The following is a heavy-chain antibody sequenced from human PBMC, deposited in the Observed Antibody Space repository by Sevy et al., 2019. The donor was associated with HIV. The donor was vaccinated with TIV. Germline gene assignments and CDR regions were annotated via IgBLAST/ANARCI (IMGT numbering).Heavy chain of an antibody. CDR1: GFTFSSYE. V-gene: IGHV3-48*03. CDR2: ISLSGSTK. Sequence: GGSLRLSCTASGFTFSSYEMNWVRQAPGKGLEWVSYISLSGSTKYYADSVKGRFTISRDNAKNSLYLQMNSLRAEDTAVYYCARDRQGITVAGTAIDYWGQGTLVTVSS. J-gene: IGHJ4*02. CDR3: ARDRQGITVAGTAIDY. D-gene: IGHD6-19*01.